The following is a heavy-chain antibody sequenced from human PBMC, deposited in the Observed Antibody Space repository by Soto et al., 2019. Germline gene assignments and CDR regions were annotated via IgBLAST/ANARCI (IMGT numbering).Heavy chain of an antibody. D-gene: IGHD3-10*01. V-gene: IGHV3-11*01. CDR1: GFTFSDYY. J-gene: IGHJ5*02. CDR2: ISSSGSTI. CDR3: ARVRYYDSGSSINWFDP. Sequence: GGSLSLSCAASGFTFSDYYMSWIRQAPGKGLEWVSYISSSGSTIYYADSVKGRFTISRDNAKNSLYLQMNSLRAEDTAVYYCARVRYYDSGSSINWFDPWGQGTLVTVSS.